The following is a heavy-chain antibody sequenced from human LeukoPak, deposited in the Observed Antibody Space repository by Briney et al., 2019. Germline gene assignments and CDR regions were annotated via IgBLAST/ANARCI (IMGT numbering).Heavy chain of an antibody. Sequence: SETLSLTCTVSGGSISSYYWSWIRQPPGKGLEWIGYMYYSGSTNYNPSLKSRVTISVDTSKNQFSLKLSSVTAADTAVYYCARVRGVSYYDFWSGPNWFDPWGQGTLVTVSS. J-gene: IGHJ5*02. D-gene: IGHD3-3*01. V-gene: IGHV4-59*01. CDR1: GGSISSYY. CDR2: MYYSGST. CDR3: ARVRGVSYYDFWSGPNWFDP.